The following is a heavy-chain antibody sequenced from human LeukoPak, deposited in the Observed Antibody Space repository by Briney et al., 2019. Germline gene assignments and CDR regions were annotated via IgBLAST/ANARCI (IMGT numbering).Heavy chain of an antibody. CDR1: GVSISGNY. CDR3: ARSLGSVSIDY. J-gene: IGHJ4*02. V-gene: IGHV4-39*07. CDR2: IYYSGST. D-gene: IGHD1-26*01. Sequence: SETLSLTCTVSGVSISGNYWSWIRQPPGKGLEWIGSIYYSGSTYYNPSLESRVTISVDTSKNQFSLKLSSVTAADTAVYYCARSLGSVSIDYWGQGTLVTVSS.